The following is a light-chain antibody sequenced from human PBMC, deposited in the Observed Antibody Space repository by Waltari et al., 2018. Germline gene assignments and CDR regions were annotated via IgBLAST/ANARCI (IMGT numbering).Light chain of an antibody. CDR1: NIGSKN. CDR2: GKN. V-gene: IGLV3-19*01. J-gene: IGLJ3*02. CDR3: NSRDSSGNHWV. Sequence: SYVLTQPPSVSVAPGQTARISCDGNNIGSKNVLWYQQKPGQAPVRVVYGKNNRPSGITDRFSGSSSGNTASLTITGAQAEDEADYYCNSRDSSGNHWVFGGGTKLTVL.